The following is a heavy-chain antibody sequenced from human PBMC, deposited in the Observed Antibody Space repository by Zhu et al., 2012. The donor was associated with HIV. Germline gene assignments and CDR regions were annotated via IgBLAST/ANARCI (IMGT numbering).Heavy chain of an antibody. CDR3: ARGVGADY. J-gene: IGHJ4*02. CDR1: GYSISSDYY. Sequence: QVQLQESGPGLVKPSETLSLTCAVSGYSISSDYYWGCIRQPPGKGLEWIGSIYHSGSTYYNPSLKSRVTISVDTSKNQFSLKLNSVTAADTAVYYCARGVGADYWGQGTLVTVSS. CDR2: IYHSGST. D-gene: IGHD3-16*01. V-gene: IGHV4-38-2*01.